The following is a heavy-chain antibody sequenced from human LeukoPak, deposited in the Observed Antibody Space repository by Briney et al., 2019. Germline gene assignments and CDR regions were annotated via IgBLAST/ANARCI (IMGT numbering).Heavy chain of an antibody. CDR3: ARVGYDSSGYYSDY. J-gene: IGHJ4*02. Sequence: SETLSLTCTVSGGSISSYYWSWIRQPPGKGLEWIGYIYYSGSTNYNPSLKSRVTISVDTSKNQFSLKLSSVTAADTAVYYCARVGYDSSGYYSDYWGQGTLVTVSS. CDR1: GGSISSYY. CDR2: IYYSGST. D-gene: IGHD3-22*01. V-gene: IGHV4-59*01.